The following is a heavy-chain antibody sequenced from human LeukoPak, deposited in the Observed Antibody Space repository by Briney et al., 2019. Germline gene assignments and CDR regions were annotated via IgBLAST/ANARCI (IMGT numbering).Heavy chain of an antibody. V-gene: IGHV3-48*03. CDR2: ISSSGSTI. D-gene: IGHD3-10*02. CDR1: GFTFSSYE. J-gene: IGHJ6*04. Sequence: PPGGSLRLSCAASGFTFSSYEMNWVRQAPGKGLEGVSYISSSGSTIYYADSVKGRFTISRYNAKNSLYLQMNSLRAEDKAVYYCAELGITMIGGVWGKGTTVTISS. CDR3: AELGITMIGGV.